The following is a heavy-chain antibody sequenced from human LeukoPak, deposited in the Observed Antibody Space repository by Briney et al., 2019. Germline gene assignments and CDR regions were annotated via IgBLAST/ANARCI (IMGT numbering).Heavy chain of an antibody. CDR2: ISAYNGNT. CDR3: ARAPGRDGYNLPDY. V-gene: IGHV1-18*01. CDR1: GYTFTSYG. Sequence: ASVKVSCKASGYTFTSYGISWVRQAPGQGLEWMGWISAYNGNTNYAQKLQGRVTMTTDTSTSTAYMELRSLRSEDTAVYYCARAPGRDGYNLPDYWGQGTLVTVSS. D-gene: IGHD5-24*01. J-gene: IGHJ4*02.